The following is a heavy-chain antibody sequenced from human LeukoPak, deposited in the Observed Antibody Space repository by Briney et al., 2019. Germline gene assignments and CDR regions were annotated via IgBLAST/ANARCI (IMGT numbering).Heavy chain of an antibody. D-gene: IGHD3-16*01. CDR1: GYTFTNYI. J-gene: IGHJ6*02. CDR3: ARVVTRLREGAYQYDLDV. V-gene: IGHV1-3*01. Sequence: ASVKVSCTASGYTFTNYIIHWVRQAPGQRLEWMGWINAGNGDTEYSHTFQGRVTSTRDTSASTAYMDLSSLRFEDTAVYYCARVVTRLREGAYQYDLDVWGQGTTVTVSS. CDR2: INAGNGDT.